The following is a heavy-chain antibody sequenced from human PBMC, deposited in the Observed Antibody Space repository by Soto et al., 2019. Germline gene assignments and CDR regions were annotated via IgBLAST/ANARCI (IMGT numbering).Heavy chain of an antibody. Sequence: SETLSLTCTFSGGSISRGDYYWGWIRQPPGKGLEWIGYIYYSGSTYYNPSLKSRVTISVDTSKNQLSLKLSSVTAADTAVYYCARFYYYDSSGYSWGQGTLVTVSS. CDR3: ARFYYYDSSGYS. D-gene: IGHD3-22*01. CDR2: IYYSGST. V-gene: IGHV4-30-4*01. CDR1: GGSISRGDYY. J-gene: IGHJ5*02.